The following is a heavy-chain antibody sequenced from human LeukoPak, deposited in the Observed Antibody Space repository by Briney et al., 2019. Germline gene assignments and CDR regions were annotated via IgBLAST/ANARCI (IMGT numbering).Heavy chain of an antibody. J-gene: IGHJ5*02. CDR3: ARESNYHGSGTGWFDP. Sequence: SGTLSLTCAVSGGSISGSNWWSWVRQPPGKGLEWIGYIYYSGSTYYSGSTHYKLSLKSRATISVDTSKNQFSLKLSSVTAADTAVYYCARESNYHGSGTGWFDPWGQGTLVTVSS. CDR1: GGSISGSNW. D-gene: IGHD3-10*01. V-gene: IGHV4-4*02. CDR2: IYYSGSTYYSGST.